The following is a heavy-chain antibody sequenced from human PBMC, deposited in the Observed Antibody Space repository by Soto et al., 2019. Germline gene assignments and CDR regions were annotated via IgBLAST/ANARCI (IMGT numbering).Heavy chain of an antibody. CDR1: GFTFSSYS. J-gene: IGHJ4*02. V-gene: IGHV3-21*01. CDR2: ISSSSSYI. Sequence: ESGGGLVKPGGSLRLSCAASGFTFSSYSMNWVRQAPGKGLEWVSSISSSSSYIYYADSVKGRFTISRDNAKNSLYLQMNSLRAEDTAVYYCARDSITIFGVVIDYWGQGTLVTVSS. CDR3: ARDSITIFGVVIDY. D-gene: IGHD3-3*01.